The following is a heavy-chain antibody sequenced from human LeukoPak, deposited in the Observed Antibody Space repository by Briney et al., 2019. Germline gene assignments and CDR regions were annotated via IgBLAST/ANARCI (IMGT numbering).Heavy chain of an antibody. CDR3: ARDYYDSSGYYYDPYYFDY. CDR1: GYSISSSSYY. CDR2: IYYSGST. Sequence: SETLSLTCTVSGYSISSSSYYWGWIRQPPGKGLEWIGSIYYSGSTYYNPSLKSRVTISVDTSKNQFSLKLSSVTAADTAVYYCARDYYDSSGYYYDPYYFDYWGQGTLVTVSS. D-gene: IGHD3-22*01. V-gene: IGHV4-39*02. J-gene: IGHJ4*02.